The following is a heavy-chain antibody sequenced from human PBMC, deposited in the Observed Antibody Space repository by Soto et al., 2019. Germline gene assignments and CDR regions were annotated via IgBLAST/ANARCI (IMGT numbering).Heavy chain of an antibody. CDR1: GFTFSSYA. CDR3: ARSSGGGYNF. J-gene: IGHJ4*02. Sequence: VQLLESGGGLVQPGGSLRLSCAASGFTFSSYAISWVRQAPGQGLEWMGGIIPIFGTANYAQKFQGRVTITADESTSTAYMELSSLRSEDTAVYYCARSSGGGYNFWGQGTLVTVSS. CDR2: IIPIFGTA. D-gene: IGHD5-12*01. V-gene: IGHV1-69*01.